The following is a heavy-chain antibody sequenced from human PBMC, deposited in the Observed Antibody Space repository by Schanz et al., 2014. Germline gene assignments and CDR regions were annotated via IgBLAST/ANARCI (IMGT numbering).Heavy chain of an antibody. J-gene: IGHJ6*02. D-gene: IGHD3-3*01. CDR2: IYYSGST. CDR1: GGSIRGYY. CDR3: ARHGYYDFWTGYHPMDV. Sequence: QVQLQESGPGLVKPSETLSLTCTVSGGSIRGYYCSWIRQPPGKGLEWIGYIYYSGSTNYNPSLKGRVPISGDTPKTHFSRRLSSVTAADTAVYYCARHGYYDFWTGYHPMDVWGQGTTVTVSS. V-gene: IGHV4-59*08.